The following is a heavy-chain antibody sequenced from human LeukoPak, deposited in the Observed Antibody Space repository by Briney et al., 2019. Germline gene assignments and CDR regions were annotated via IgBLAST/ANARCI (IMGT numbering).Heavy chain of an antibody. Sequence: SETLSLTCAVYGGSFSGYYWSWIRQPPGKGLEWIGEINHSGSTNYNPSLKSRVTISVDTSKNQFSLKLSSVTAADTAVYYCARRSSGWYLYYFDYWSQGTLVTVSS. CDR1: GGSFSGYY. D-gene: IGHD6-19*01. CDR2: INHSGST. CDR3: ARRSSGWYLYYFDY. J-gene: IGHJ4*02. V-gene: IGHV4-34*01.